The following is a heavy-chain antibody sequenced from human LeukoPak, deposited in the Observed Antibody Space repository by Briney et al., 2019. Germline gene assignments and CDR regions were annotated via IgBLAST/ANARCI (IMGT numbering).Heavy chain of an antibody. D-gene: IGHD3-16*02. CDR3: AKDGIMITFGGVIARLDAFDI. Sequence: GGSLRLSCAASGFTFSSYAMSWVRQAPGKGVEWVSAISGSGGSTYYADSVKGRFTISRDNSKNTLYLQMNSLRAEDTAVYYCAKDGIMITFGGVIARLDAFDIWGQGTMVTVSS. CDR2: ISGSGGST. J-gene: IGHJ3*02. CDR1: GFTFSSYA. V-gene: IGHV3-23*01.